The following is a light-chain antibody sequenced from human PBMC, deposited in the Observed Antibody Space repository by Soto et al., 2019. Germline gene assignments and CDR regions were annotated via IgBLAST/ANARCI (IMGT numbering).Light chain of an antibody. J-gene: IGKJ1*01. Sequence: EIVLTQSPGTLSLSPGERATLSCRASQSVPSNFLAWYQQKPGQAPILLIYGVSRRATGIPDRFSGSGSGTDFTLTISRLEPEDFAVYYCQQYNNWPTFGQGTKVEIK. CDR2: GVS. CDR1: QSVPSNF. CDR3: QQYNNWPT. V-gene: IGKV3-20*01.